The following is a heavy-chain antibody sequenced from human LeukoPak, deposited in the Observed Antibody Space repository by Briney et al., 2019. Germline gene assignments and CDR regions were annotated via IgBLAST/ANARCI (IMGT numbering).Heavy chain of an antibody. Sequence: PGGSLRLSCAASGFTFSSYAMHWVRQAPGKGLEWVAVISYDGSNKYYADSVKGRLTISRDNSKNTLYLQMNSLSAEDTAVYYCTRIRSRSGWYEPFDYWGQGTLVTVSS. CDR1: GFTFSSYA. CDR3: TRIRSRSGWYEPFDY. V-gene: IGHV3-30-3*01. CDR2: ISYDGSNK. J-gene: IGHJ4*02. D-gene: IGHD6-19*01.